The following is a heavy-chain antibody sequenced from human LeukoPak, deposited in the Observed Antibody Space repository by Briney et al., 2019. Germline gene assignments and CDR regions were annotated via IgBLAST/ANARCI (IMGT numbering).Heavy chain of an antibody. D-gene: IGHD4-17*01. CDR2: INHSGST. CDR1: GGSFSGYY. CDR3: ASGTTVTTAYYFDY. V-gene: IGHV4-34*01. Sequence: SETLSLACAVYGGSFSGYYWSWIRQPPGKGLEWIGEINHSGSTNYNPSLKSRVTISVDTSKNQFSLKLSSVTAADTAVYYCASGTTVTTAYYFDYWGQGTLVTVSS. J-gene: IGHJ4*02.